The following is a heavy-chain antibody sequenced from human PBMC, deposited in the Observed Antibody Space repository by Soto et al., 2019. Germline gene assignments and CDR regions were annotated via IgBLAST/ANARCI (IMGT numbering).Heavy chain of an antibody. CDR1: GGSISRYY. Sequence: PSETLSLTCSVSGGSISRYYWSWIRQPPGKGLEWIGYAYYSGDTGYNPSLKSRVTMAVDTSKNQVSLKLSSVTAADTAVYYCARDRSTYGGGGTGEVKENWFDPWGQEALVTVSS. CDR3: ARDRSTYGGGGTGEVKENWFDP. J-gene: IGHJ5*02. D-gene: IGHD2-8*01. CDR2: AYYSGDT. V-gene: IGHV4-59*01.